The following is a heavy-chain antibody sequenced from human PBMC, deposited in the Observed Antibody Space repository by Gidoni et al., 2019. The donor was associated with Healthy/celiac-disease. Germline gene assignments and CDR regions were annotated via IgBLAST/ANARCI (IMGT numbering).Heavy chain of an antibody. CDR1: GGSISSSSYY. CDR2: IYYSGST. CDR3: LTFGGGYYFDY. D-gene: IGHD3-16*01. V-gene: IGHV4-39*01. Sequence: QLQLQESGPGLVQPSETLSLTCTVSGGSISSSSYYWGWIRQPPGKGLEWIGSIYYSGSTYYNPSLKSRVTISVDTSKNQFSLKLSSVTAADTAVYYCLTFGGGYYFDYWGQGTLVTVSS. J-gene: IGHJ4*02.